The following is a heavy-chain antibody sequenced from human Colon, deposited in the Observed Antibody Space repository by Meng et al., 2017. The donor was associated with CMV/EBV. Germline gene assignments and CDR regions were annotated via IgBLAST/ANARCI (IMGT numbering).Heavy chain of an antibody. CDR2: IRYDGSNK. Sequence: GESLKISCAASGFTFSSYGMHWVRQAPGKGLEWVAFIRYDGSNKYYADSVKGRFTISRDNAKNTLYLQMNSLRAEDTAVYYCARDRVLGNWGQGTLVTVSS. CDR1: GFTFSSYG. J-gene: IGHJ4*02. CDR3: ARDRVLGN. V-gene: IGHV3-30*02.